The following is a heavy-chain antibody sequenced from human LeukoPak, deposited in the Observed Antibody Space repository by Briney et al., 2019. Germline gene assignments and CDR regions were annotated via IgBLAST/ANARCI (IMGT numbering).Heavy chain of an antibody. CDR2: IKQDGSEK. CDR3: ARNQRRLDY. CDR1: GFTFSSYW. V-gene: IGHV3-7*01. D-gene: IGHD1-14*01. J-gene: IGHJ4*02. Sequence: GGSLRLSCAASGFTFSSYWMSWVRQAPGKGLELVANIKQDGSEKYYVDSVKGRFTISRDNAKNSLYLQMNSLGAEDRAVYYCARNQRRLDYWGQGTLVTVSS.